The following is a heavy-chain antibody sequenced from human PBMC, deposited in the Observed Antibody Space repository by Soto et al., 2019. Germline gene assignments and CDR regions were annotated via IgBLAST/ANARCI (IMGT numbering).Heavy chain of an antibody. D-gene: IGHD5-18*01. CDR1: GGSIRSGGYY. Sequence: LSLTCTVSGGSIRSGGYYWSWVRQKPRRGLEWIGNIYYSGNTYYNPSLKSRLTISVDTSKNQFSLNLSSVTAADTAVYYCARDRLMATAGTARHYFGLDVWGQGTTATVSS. J-gene: IGHJ6*02. CDR3: ARDRLMATAGTARHYFGLDV. CDR2: IYYSGNT. V-gene: IGHV4-31*03.